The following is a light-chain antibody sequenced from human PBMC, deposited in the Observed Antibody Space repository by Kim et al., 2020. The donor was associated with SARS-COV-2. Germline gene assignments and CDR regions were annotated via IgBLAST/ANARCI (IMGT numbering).Light chain of an antibody. V-gene: IGKV3-20*01. J-gene: IGKJ2*03. CDR1: QSVSSSY. CDR2: GAS. CDR3: QQYGSSPPYS. Sequence: EIVLTQSPDTLSLSPGERATLSCRASQSVSSSYLAWYQQKPGQAPRLLIYGASNRATDIPDRFSGSGSGTDFTLTISRLEPEDFAVYYCQQYGSSPPYSFGQGTNLEI.